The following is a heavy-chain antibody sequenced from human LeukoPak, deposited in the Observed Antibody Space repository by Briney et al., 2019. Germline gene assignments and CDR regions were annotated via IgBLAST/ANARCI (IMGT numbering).Heavy chain of an antibody. Sequence: PGGSLRLSCAASGFTFDDYAMHWVRQAPGKGLEWVSLISWDGGSTYYADSVKGRFNISRDNSKNSLYLQMNSLRAEDTALYYCAKDSNTYSSGWYTGYYYMDVWGKGTTVTVSS. CDR1: GFTFDDYA. D-gene: IGHD6-19*01. V-gene: IGHV3-43D*04. J-gene: IGHJ6*03. CDR2: ISWDGGST. CDR3: AKDSNTYSSGWYTGYYYMDV.